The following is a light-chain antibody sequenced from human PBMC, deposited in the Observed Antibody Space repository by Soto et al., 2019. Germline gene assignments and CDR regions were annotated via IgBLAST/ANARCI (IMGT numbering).Light chain of an antibody. J-gene: IGLJ1*01. CDR3: GTWDSSLSGGSYV. CDR1: SSNIGNNY. CDR2: ENN. V-gene: IGLV1-51*02. Sequence: QSALAQPPSVSAAPGQKVTISCSGSSSNIGNNYVSWYQQLPGTAPKLLIYENNKRPSGIPDRFSGSKSGTSATLGITGLQTGDEADYYCGTWDSSLSGGSYVFGTGTKVTVL.